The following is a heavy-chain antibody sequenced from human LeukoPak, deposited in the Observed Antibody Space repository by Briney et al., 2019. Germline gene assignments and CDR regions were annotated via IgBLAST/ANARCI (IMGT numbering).Heavy chain of an antibody. Sequence: ASVKVSCKASGYTFTDYYIHWVRQAPGQGLDLMGWINPSSGGTNYAQKFQGRVTMTRDTSISTAYMELSRLGSDDTAIYYCARARGRGSNGAIYYFDWFDPWGQGTLVTVSS. J-gene: IGHJ5*02. CDR3: ARARGRGSNGAIYYFDWFDP. D-gene: IGHD4/OR15-4a*01. CDR2: INPSSGGT. CDR1: GYTFTDYY. V-gene: IGHV1-2*02.